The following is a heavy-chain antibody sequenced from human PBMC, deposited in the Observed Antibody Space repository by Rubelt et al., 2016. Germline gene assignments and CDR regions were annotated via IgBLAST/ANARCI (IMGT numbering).Heavy chain of an antibody. CDR3: ARTSTANYYYMDV. CDR2: IYYSGST. J-gene: IGHJ6*03. CDR1: GGSISSGGYY. V-gene: IGHV4-31*03. Sequence: QVQLQESGPGLVKPSQTLSLTCTVSGGSISSGGYYWSWIRQHPGKGLEWIGYIYYSGSTYYHPSLKSRVTISVDTSKHQFSLKLSSVTAADTAVYYCARTSTANYYYMDVWGKGTTVTVSS. D-gene: IGHD6-6*01.